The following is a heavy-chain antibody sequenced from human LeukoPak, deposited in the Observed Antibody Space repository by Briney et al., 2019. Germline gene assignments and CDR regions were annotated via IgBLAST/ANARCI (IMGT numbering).Heavy chain of an antibody. J-gene: IGHJ1*01. CDR2: IKQDGSEK. Sequence: GGSLRLSCAASGFTFSSYWMSWVRQAPGKGLEWVANIKQDGSEKYYVDSVKGRFTISRDNSKNTLYVQMNSLRAEDTAVYYCAKDIRSSWYYFQDWGQGTLVTVSS. D-gene: IGHD6-13*01. V-gene: IGHV3-7*03. CDR1: GFTFSSYW. CDR3: AKDIRSSWYYFQD.